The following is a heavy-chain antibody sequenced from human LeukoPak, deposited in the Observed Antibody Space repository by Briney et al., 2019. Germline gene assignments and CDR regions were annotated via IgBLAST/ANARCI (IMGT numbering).Heavy chain of an antibody. Sequence: SETLSLTCAVYGGSFSGYYWSWIRQPPGKGLEWIGEINHSGSTNYNPSLKSRVTISVDTSKNQFSLKLSSVTAADTAVYYCAREGAYSSSWYGDLDPWGQGTLVTVSS. V-gene: IGHV4-34*01. CDR1: GGSFSGYY. CDR2: INHSGST. J-gene: IGHJ5*02. CDR3: AREGAYSSSWYGDLDP. D-gene: IGHD6-13*01.